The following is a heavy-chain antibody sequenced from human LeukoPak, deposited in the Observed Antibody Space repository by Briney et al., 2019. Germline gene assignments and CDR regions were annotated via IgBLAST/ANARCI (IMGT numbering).Heavy chain of an antibody. J-gene: IGHJ6*02. CDR3: ARTPRGYCSSTSCYSGSGYYYYYGMDV. Sequence: ASVKVSCKASGYTFTGYYMHWVRQAPGQGLGWMGWINPNSGGTNYAQKFQGRVTMTRDTSISTAYMELSRLRSDDTAVYYCARTPRGYCSSTSCYSGSGYYYYYGMDVWGQGTTVTVSS. CDR1: GYTFTGYY. CDR2: INPNSGGT. V-gene: IGHV1-2*02. D-gene: IGHD2-2*01.